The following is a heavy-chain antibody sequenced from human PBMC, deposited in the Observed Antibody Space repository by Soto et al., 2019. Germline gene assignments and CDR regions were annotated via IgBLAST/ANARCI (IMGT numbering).Heavy chain of an antibody. CDR2: IIPILPIA. D-gene: IGHD5-18*01. CDR3: ARGVDTAMSDDAFDI. J-gene: IGHJ3*02. CDR1: GGTFSSYT. Sequence: QVQLVQSGAEVKKPGSSVKVSCKASGGTFSSYTISWVRQAPGQGLEWMGRIIPILPIASYAQKFQGRVTITADKSTSTAYMALSSLRSEDTALYYCARGVDTAMSDDAFDIWGQGTMVTFAS. V-gene: IGHV1-69*02.